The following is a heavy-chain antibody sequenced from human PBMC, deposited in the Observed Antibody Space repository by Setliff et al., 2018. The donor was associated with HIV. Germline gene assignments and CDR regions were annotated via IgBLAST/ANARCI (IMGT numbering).Heavy chain of an antibody. Sequence: SETLSLTCTVSGGSVNTSSYYWGWIRQPPGRGLEWIGSISYSGRPYYNPSLKSRVAIYLDPSKNQFSLNLISVTAADTAIYYCARQFPPYHSGAHYSDLWSQGTLVTVS. D-gene: IGHD6-19*01. CDR2: ISYSGRP. CDR3: ARQFPPYHSGAHYSDL. CDR1: GGSVNTSSYY. V-gene: IGHV4-39*01. J-gene: IGHJ5*02.